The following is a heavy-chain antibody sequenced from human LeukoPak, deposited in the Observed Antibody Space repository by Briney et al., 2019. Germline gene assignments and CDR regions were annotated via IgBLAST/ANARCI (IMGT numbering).Heavy chain of an antibody. CDR1: GFTFSNYA. J-gene: IGHJ6*02. CDR3: TKVPYSDYGSGRPTFMDV. CDR2: ISDSGGSK. D-gene: IGHD3-10*01. Sequence: HTGGSLRLSCAASGFTFSNYAMSWVRQAPGKGLEWVSTISDSGGSKYHADSVKGRFTISTDNSKNTLYLQRNSLRVEAMAIYSCTKVPYSDYGSGRPTFMDVCGQGTTVAVSS. V-gene: IGHV3-23*01.